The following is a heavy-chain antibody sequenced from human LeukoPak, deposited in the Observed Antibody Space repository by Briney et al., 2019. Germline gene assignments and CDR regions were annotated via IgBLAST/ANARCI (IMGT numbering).Heavy chain of an antibody. V-gene: IGHV1-18*01. CDR1: GYTFTNYA. CDR2: ISAYNGNT. Sequence: ASVKVSCKASGYTFTNYAVNWVRQAPGQGLEWMGWISAYNGNTNYAQKLQGRVTMTTDTSTSTAYMELRSLRSDDTAVYYCARDTTVVTPGDAFDIWGQGTMVTVSS. J-gene: IGHJ3*02. CDR3: ARDTTVVTPGDAFDI. D-gene: IGHD4-23*01.